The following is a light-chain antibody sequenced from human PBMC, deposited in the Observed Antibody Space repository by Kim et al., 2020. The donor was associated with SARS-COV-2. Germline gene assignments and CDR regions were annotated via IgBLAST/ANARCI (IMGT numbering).Light chain of an antibody. V-gene: IGLV6-57*03. Sequence: GNTGPLPLTRSSGSIASTDVQWYQQRPGSAPTTVIYEDNQRPSGVPDRFSGSIDSSSNSASLTISGLKTEDEADYFCQSYDDSNQVFGGGTKLTVL. CDR2: EDN. CDR1: SGSIASTD. J-gene: IGLJ3*02. CDR3: QSYDDSNQV.